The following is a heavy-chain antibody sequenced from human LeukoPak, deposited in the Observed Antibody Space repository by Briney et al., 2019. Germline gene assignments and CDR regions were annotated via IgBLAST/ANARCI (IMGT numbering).Heavy chain of an antibody. J-gene: IGHJ3*02. Sequence: ASVMVSCKASGYTFTSYAMNWVRQAPGQGLEWMGWINTNTGNPTYAQGFTGRFVFSLDTSVSTAYLQISSLKAEDTAVYYCARARSGWTSDAFDIWGQGTMVTVSS. D-gene: IGHD6-19*01. CDR1: GYTFTSYA. CDR3: ARARSGWTSDAFDI. CDR2: INTNTGNP. V-gene: IGHV7-4-1*02.